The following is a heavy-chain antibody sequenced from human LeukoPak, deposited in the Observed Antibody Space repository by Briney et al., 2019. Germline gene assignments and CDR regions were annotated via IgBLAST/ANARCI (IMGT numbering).Heavy chain of an antibody. J-gene: IGHJ5*02. CDR2: IYYSGST. V-gene: IGHV4-39*07. CDR3: SRGRRKGIRLNWFDP. Sequence: PSETLSLTCTVSGGSISSSSYYWGWIRQPPGKGLEWIGSIYYSGSTYYNPSLKSRVTISVDTSKNQFSLKLSSVTAADTAVYYCSRGRRKGIRLNWFDPWGQGTLVTVSS. CDR1: GGSISSSSYY. D-gene: IGHD1-14*01.